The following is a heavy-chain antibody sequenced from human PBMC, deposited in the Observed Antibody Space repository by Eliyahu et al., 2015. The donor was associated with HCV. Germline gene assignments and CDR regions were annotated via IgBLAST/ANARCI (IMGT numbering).Heavy chain of an antibody. V-gene: IGHV1-2*02. CDR1: GYTFTGYY. J-gene: IGHJ4*02. D-gene: IGHD3-16*01. Sequence: QVQLVQSGAEXKKPGASVKVSCXASGYTFTGYYMHWVRQAPGQGLEWMGWINPNSGGTNYAQKXQGRVTMTRDTSISTAYMELSRXRSDDTAVYYCAGGLFWAFDYWGQGTLVTVSS. CDR3: AGGLFWAFDY. CDR2: INPNSGGT.